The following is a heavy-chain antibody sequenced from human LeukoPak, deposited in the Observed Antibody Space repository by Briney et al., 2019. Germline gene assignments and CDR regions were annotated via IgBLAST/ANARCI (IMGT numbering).Heavy chain of an antibody. J-gene: IGHJ4*02. Sequence: GGSLRLSCAASGFTFSSYAMHWVRQAPGKGLEWVAVISYDGGNKYYADSVKGRFTISRDNSKNPLYLQMSSLRAEDTAVYYCARGGYYGSGSYNLDYWGQGTLVTVSS. CDR1: GFTFSSYA. V-gene: IGHV3-30*04. CDR2: ISYDGGNK. D-gene: IGHD3-10*01. CDR3: ARGGYYGSGSYNLDY.